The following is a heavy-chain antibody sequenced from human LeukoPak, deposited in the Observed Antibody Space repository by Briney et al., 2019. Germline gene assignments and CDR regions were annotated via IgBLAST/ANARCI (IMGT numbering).Heavy chain of an antibody. V-gene: IGHV3-48*03. CDR3: ARVSLQYYDILTGYYNPYYFDY. Sequence: GGSLRLSCAASGFTFSSYEMNWVRQAPGKGLEWVSYISSSGSTIYYADSVKGRFTISRDNAKNSLYLQMNSLRAEDTAVYYCARVSLQYYDILTGYYNPYYFDYWGQGTLVTVSS. D-gene: IGHD3-9*01. CDR2: ISSSGSTI. J-gene: IGHJ4*02. CDR1: GFTFSSYE.